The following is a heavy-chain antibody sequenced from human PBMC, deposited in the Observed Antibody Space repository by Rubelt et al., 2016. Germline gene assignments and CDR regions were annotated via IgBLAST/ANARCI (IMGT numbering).Heavy chain of an antibody. CDR2: INHSGIT. D-gene: IGHD5-12*01. V-gene: IGHV4-34*01. CDR3: VRGVDPAKTGY. CDR1: GGSFSGYY. Sequence: QVQLQQWGAGLLKPSETLSLTCAVYGGSFSGYYWSWIRQPPGEGLEWIGEINHSGITNYNASLKSRLTISVDTSKNQFSLHLSAGTAADTAVYFCVRGVDPAKTGYWGQGTLVTVSS. J-gene: IGHJ4*02.